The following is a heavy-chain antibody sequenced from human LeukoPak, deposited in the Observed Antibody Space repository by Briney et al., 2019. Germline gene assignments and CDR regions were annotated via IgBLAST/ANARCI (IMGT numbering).Heavy chain of an antibody. CDR2: IYYTGSP. Sequence: SETLSLTCTVSGGSISSSTYYWSWIRQPPGKGLEWIGYIYYTGSPNYNPSLKSRVTISVDTSKNQFSLKLSPVTAADTAVYYCARRPHTGYSGDWGPHDYYYGMNVWGQGTTVTVSS. CDR3: ARRPHTGYSGDWGPHDYYYGMNV. V-gene: IGHV4-61*05. D-gene: IGHD6-19*01. CDR1: GGSISSSTYY. J-gene: IGHJ6*02.